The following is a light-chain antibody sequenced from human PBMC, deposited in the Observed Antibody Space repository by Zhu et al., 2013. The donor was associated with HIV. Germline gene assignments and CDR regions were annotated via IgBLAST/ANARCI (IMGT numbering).Light chain of an antibody. CDR3: QQRSSWPWT. CDR2: DAS. Sequence: EIVLTQSPATLSLSPGERATVSCRASQSVGSYLAWYQQKPGQAPRLLISDASYRATGIPARFSGGGSGTDFTLTISSLEPEDFAVYYCQQRSSWPWTFGQGTKVEIQ. J-gene: IGKJ1*01. CDR1: QSVGSY. V-gene: IGKV3-11*01.